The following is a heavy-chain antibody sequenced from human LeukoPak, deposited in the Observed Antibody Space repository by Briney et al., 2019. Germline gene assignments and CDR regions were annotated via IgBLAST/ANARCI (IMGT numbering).Heavy chain of an antibody. V-gene: IGHV6-1*01. J-gene: IGHJ2*01. CDR3: ARSAITTAYWYFDL. D-gene: IGHD3-22*01. Sequence: SQTPSLTCAISGDSVSSNSAAWNWIRQSPSRGLEWLGRTYYRTKWYNDYAVSVKSRITINPDTSKNQFSLQLNSVTPEDTAVYYCARSAITTAYWYFDLWGRGTLVTVSS. CDR2: TYYRTKWYN. CDR1: GDSVSSNSAA.